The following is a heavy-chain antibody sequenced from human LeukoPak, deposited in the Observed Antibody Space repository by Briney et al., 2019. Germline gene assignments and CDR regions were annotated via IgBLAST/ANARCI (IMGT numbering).Heavy chain of an antibody. CDR3: ARAVAGYFDY. D-gene: IGHD6-19*01. CDR2: IYYSGST. V-gene: IGHV4-59*12. Sequence: SETLSLTCTVSGGSISSYYWSWIRQPPGKGLEWIGYIYYSGSTNYNPSLKSRVTISLDTSKNQISLKLTSVTAADTAVYYCARAVAGYFDYWGQGTLVTVSS. CDR1: GGSISSYY. J-gene: IGHJ4*02.